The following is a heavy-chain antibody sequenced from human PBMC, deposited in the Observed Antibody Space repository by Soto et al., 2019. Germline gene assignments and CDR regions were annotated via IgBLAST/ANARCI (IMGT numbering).Heavy chain of an antibody. J-gene: IGHJ4*02. CDR2: INAGNGNT. D-gene: IGHD6-19*01. CDR1: GYTFTSYA. V-gene: IGHV1-3*05. Sequence: QVQLVQSGAEEKKPGASVKVSCKASGYTFTSYAMHWVRQAPGQRLEWMGWINAGNGNTKYSQKVQGRVTITRDTSASKVYMELSSLRSEDTAVYYCARVRGWYFLDYWGQGTLVTVSS. CDR3: ARVRGWYFLDY.